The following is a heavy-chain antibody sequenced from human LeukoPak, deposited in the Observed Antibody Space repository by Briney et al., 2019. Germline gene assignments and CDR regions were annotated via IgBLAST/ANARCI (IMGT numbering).Heavy chain of an antibody. CDR1: GYTFTGYY. V-gene: IGHV1-2*02. CDR3: VRSPIRVATRGFYFDY. CDR2: INPNSGGT. D-gene: IGHD5-12*01. J-gene: IGHJ4*02. Sequence: ASVKVSCKASGYTFTGYYMNWVRQAPGQGLEWMGWINPNSGGTNYAQKFQGRVTMTRDTSISTAYMELSRLRSDDTAVYYCVRSPIRVATRGFYFDYWGQGTLVTVSS.